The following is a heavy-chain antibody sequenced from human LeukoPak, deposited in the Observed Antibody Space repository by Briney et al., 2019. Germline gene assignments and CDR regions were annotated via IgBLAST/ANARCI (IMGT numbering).Heavy chain of an antibody. Sequence: SETLSLTCTVSGGSISSYYWSWIRQPPGKGLEWIGYIYYSGSTNYNPSLKSRVTISVETSKHQFSLKLSSVTAADTAVYYCARHAPLPRPSLRYFDWPPLTEEPLFDYWGQGTLVTVSS. D-gene: IGHD3-9*01. CDR1: GGSISSYY. J-gene: IGHJ4*02. CDR2: IYYSGST. CDR3: ARHAPLPRPSLRYFDWPPLTEEPLFDY. V-gene: IGHV4-59*08.